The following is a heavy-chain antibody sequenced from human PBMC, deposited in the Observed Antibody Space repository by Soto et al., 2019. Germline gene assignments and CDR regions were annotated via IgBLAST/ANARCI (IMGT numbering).Heavy chain of an antibody. Sequence: GGSLRLSCAASGFTFSSYAMSWVRQAPGKGLEWVSAISGGGGSTNYADSVKGRFTISRDNAKNTLYLQMNSLRAEDTAVYYCAKDVRFSSSRRAADYWGQGTLVTVSS. J-gene: IGHJ4*02. CDR2: ISGGGGST. CDR1: GFTFSSYA. V-gene: IGHV3-23*01. CDR3: AKDVRFSSSRRAADY. D-gene: IGHD6-13*01.